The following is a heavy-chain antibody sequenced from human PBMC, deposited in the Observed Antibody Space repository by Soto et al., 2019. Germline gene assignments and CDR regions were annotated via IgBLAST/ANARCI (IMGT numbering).Heavy chain of an antibody. J-gene: IGHJ4*02. Sequence: GGSLRLSCEASGFAFSDQYLDWVRQAPGKGLEWVGRTGNKAHRYTTQYAASVAGRFTISRDDSKNSVYLQMTSLKREDKAVYYCVTEGPAGVSDFWGQGSLVTVSS. CDR2: TGNKAHRYTT. CDR3: VTEGPAGVSDF. V-gene: IGHV3-72*01. CDR1: GFAFSDQY. D-gene: IGHD3-10*01.